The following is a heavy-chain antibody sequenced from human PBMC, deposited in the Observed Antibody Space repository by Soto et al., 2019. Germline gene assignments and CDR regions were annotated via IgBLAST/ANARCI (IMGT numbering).Heavy chain of an antibody. CDR1: GGSISSSSYY. Sequence: PSETLSLTCTVSGGSISSSSYYWGWIRQPPGKGLEWIGYIYYSGSTYYNPSLKSRVTISVDTSKNQFSLKLSSVTAADTAVYYCAREDGSGTNWFDPWGQGTLVTVSS. CDR2: IYYSGST. D-gene: IGHD3-10*01. J-gene: IGHJ5*02. CDR3: AREDGSGTNWFDP. V-gene: IGHV4-39*07.